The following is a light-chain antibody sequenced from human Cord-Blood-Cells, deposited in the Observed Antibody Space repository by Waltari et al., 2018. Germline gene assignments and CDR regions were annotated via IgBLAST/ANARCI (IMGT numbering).Light chain of an antibody. CDR1: HSVSSSY. J-gene: IGKJ1*01. V-gene: IGKV3-20*01. CDR3: QQYGSSPEWT. CDR2: GAS. Sequence: ELVLTQSPGTLSLSPGERANISGRAIHSVSSSYLAWYQQKPGQSPRLLIYGASSRATGIPDRFSGSGSGTDFTLTISRLEPEDFAVYYCQQYGSSPEWTFGQGTKVEIK.